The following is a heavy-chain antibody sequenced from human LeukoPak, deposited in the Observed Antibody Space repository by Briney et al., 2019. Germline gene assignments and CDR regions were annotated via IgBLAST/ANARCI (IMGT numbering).Heavy chain of an antibody. V-gene: IGHV4-59*01. CDR2: IYYSGST. J-gene: IGHJ6*03. D-gene: IGHD6-13*01. CDR1: GGSISSYY. CDR3: ARTTEAHSWRTRYYDYYMDV. Sequence: SETLSLTCTVSGGSISSYYWSWIRQPPGKGLEWIGYIYYSGSTYYNPSLRSRVTISVDTSKNQFSLKLSSVTAADTAVYYCARTTEAHSWRTRYYDYYMDVWGKGTTVTVSS.